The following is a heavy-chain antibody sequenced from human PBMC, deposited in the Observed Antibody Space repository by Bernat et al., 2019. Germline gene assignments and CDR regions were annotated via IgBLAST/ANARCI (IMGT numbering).Heavy chain of an antibody. CDR1: GFTFSSYA. V-gene: IGHV3-30*01. D-gene: IGHD3-16*02. CDR2: ISYDGSNK. Sequence: QVQLVESGGGVVQPGRSLRLSCAASGFTFSSYAMHWVRQAPGKGLEWVAVISYDGSNKYYADSVKGRFTISRDNSKNTLYLQMNSLRAEDTAVYYCASLQDYIWGSYHDAFDIWGQWTMVTVSS. J-gene: IGHJ3*02. CDR3: ASLQDYIWGSYHDAFDI.